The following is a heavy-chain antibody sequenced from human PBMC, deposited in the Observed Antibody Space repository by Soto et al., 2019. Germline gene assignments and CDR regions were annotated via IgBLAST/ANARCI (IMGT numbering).Heavy chain of an antibody. V-gene: IGHV4-59*01. J-gene: IGHJ6*03. CDR3: ARDSYYDFWSGYYTGRDYYYYYMDV. D-gene: IGHD3-3*01. CDR2: IYYSGST. CDR1: GGSISSYY. Sequence: SETLSLTCTVSGGSISSYYWSWIRQPPGKGLEWIGYIYYSGSTNYSPSLKSRVTISVDTSKNQFSLKLSSVTAADTAVYYCARDSYYDFWSGYYTGRDYYYYYMDVWGKGTTVTVSS.